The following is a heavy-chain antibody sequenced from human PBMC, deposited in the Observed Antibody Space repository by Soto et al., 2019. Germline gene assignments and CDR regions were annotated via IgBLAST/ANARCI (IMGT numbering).Heavy chain of an antibody. J-gene: IGHJ6*02. CDR1: GFTFSDYY. D-gene: IGHD2-2*01. CDR2: ISSSGSTI. CDR3: ARDIVVVPAASFDYYYYGMDV. Sequence: QVQLVESGGGLVKPGGSLRLSCAASGFTFSDYYMSWIHQAPGKGLEWVPYISSSGSTIYYADSVKGRFTISRDNAKNSLYLQMNSLRAEDTAVYYCARDIVVVPAASFDYYYYGMDVWGQGTTVTVSS. V-gene: IGHV3-11*01.